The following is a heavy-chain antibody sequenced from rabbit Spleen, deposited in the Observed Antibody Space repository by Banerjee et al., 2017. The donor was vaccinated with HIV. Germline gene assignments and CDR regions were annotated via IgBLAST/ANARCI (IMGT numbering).Heavy chain of an antibody. CDR2: IDTNDGDT. V-gene: IGHV1S45*01. Sequence: QEQLVESGGGLVQPEGSLKLSCTASGFSFSNKAVMCWVRQAPGKGLEWIACIDTNDGDTDYANWPKGRFTISKTSSTTVTLQMTSLTAADTATYFCARNYVNAFDPWGQGTLVTVS. J-gene: IGHJ2*01. D-gene: IGHD1-1*01. CDR3: ARNYVNAFDP. CDR1: GFSFSNKAV.